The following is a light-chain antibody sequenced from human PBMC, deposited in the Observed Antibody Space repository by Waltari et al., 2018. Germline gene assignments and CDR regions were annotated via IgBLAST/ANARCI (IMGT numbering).Light chain of an antibody. CDR1: QSIGSN. V-gene: IGKV3-15*01. Sequence: EIVMTQSPATLSLSPGERATLSCRASQSIGSNLAWYQQKLGQAPRLLMFAASTRAPNIPARFSGSGSGTDFTLTISGLQSEDVAVYYCQQYFTSPSLTFGGGTKVEI. J-gene: IGKJ4*01. CDR3: QQYFTSPSLT. CDR2: AAS.